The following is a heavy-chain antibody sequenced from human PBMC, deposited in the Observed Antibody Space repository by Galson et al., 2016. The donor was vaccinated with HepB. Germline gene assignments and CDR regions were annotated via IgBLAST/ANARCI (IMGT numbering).Heavy chain of an antibody. CDR1: GFIFYNYA. V-gene: IGHV3-23*01. Sequence: SLRLSCAASGFIFYNYAMDWVRQAPGGGLEWVAAIGGNGSPTYYADSVRGRFSISRDNSKNTLYLQMNSLRAEDTALYYCARGGGHGFFDYWGQGTLVTVSS. J-gene: IGHJ4*02. D-gene: IGHD3-10*01. CDR2: IGGNGSPT. CDR3: ARGGGHGFFDY.